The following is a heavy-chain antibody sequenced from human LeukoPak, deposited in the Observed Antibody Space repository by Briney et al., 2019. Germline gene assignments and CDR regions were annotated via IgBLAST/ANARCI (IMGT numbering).Heavy chain of an antibody. CDR1: GDSLDNGAFY. D-gene: IGHD6-13*01. J-gene: IGHJ4*02. Sequence: SETLSLTCTVSGDSLDNGAFYWSWIRQFPGKGLEWIGYIFYLGGTYYNPSLKSRVTTSIDTSKNQFSLKLSSVTAADTAVYHCARETAAGQTDYWGQGTLVTVSS. CDR3: ARETAAGQTDY. CDR2: IFYLGGT. V-gene: IGHV4-31*03.